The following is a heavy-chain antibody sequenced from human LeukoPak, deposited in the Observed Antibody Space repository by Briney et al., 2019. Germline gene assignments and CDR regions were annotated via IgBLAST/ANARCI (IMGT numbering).Heavy chain of an antibody. D-gene: IGHD2-15*01. CDR2: IYPGDFDT. J-gene: IGHJ4*02. Sequence: GESLKISCKGSGYTFTTYWIGWVRQMPGKGLEWMGIIYPGDFDTRYSPSFQGQVTISVDKSINTAYLQWRSLKASDTAMYYCARSEGHCSDGACYAQKVIDHWGQGTLVTVSS. V-gene: IGHV5-51*01. CDR3: ARSEGHCSDGACYAQKVIDH. CDR1: GYTFTTYW.